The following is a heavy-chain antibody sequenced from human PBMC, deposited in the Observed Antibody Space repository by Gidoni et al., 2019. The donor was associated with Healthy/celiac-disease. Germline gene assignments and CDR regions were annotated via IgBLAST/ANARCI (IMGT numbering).Heavy chain of an antibody. D-gene: IGHD5-18*01. Sequence: QVQLVESGGGVVQPGRSLRLSCAASGFTFSSYGMHWVRQAPGKGLEWVAVISYDGSNKYYADSVKGRFTISRDNSKNTLYLQMNSLRAEDTAVYYCAKHVDTVLFDYWGQGTLVTVSS. CDR2: ISYDGSNK. CDR3: AKHVDTVLFDY. V-gene: IGHV3-30*18. CDR1: GFTFSSYG. J-gene: IGHJ4*02.